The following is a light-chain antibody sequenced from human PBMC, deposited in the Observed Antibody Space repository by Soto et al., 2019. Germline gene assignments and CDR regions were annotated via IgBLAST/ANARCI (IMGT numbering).Light chain of an antibody. Sequence: EIVLTQSPGTLSLSPGERGTLSCRASQSVRDNYFAWYQQKPGQAPSLLIYDTSRRATSVPDRFTGSGSGTDFALTISRVEAEDFAMYFCQQYGDSPGTFGQGTKVEIK. V-gene: IGKV3-20*01. CDR3: QQYGDSPGT. CDR2: DTS. J-gene: IGKJ1*01. CDR1: QSVRDNY.